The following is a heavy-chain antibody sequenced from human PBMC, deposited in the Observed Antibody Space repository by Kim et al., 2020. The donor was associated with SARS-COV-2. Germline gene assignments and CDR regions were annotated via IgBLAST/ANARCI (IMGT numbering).Heavy chain of an antibody. Sequence: SETLSLTCTVSGGSISSSSYYWGWIRQPPGKGLEWIGSIYYSGSTYYNPSLKSRVTISVDTSKNQFSLKLSSVTAADTAVYYCARHERSGPTVVRVFWGQGTLVTVSS. V-gene: IGHV4-39*01. CDR1: GGSISSSSYY. CDR2: IYYSGST. J-gene: IGHJ4*02. CDR3: ARHERSGPTVVRVF. D-gene: IGHD4-17*01.